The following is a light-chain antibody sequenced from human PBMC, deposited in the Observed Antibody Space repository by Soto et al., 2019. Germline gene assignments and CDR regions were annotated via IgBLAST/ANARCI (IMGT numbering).Light chain of an antibody. CDR2: STN. Sequence: QAVVTQEPSFSVSPGRTVTLTCGLSSGSVSTSYYPSWYQQTQGQAPRTLIYSTNTRSSGVPDRFSGSILGNKAALTIAGAQADDESDYYCVLYMGSGIWVFGGGTKLTVL. V-gene: IGLV8-61*01. CDR1: SGSVSTSYY. CDR3: VLYMGSGIWV. J-gene: IGLJ3*02.